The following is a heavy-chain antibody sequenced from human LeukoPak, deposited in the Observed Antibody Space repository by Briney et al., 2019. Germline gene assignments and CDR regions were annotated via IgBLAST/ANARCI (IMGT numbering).Heavy chain of an antibody. Sequence: KPSETLSLTCTVSGVSISSGSYYWSWIRQPAGKGLEWIGRIYTSGSTNYNPSLKSRVTISVDTSKNQFSLKLTSVTAADTAVYYCARGFRGSFYVWDAYDIWGQGTMVTVSS. CDR2: IYTSGST. D-gene: IGHD3-16*01. CDR1: GVSISSGSYY. CDR3: ARGFRGSFYVWDAYDI. J-gene: IGHJ3*02. V-gene: IGHV4-61*02.